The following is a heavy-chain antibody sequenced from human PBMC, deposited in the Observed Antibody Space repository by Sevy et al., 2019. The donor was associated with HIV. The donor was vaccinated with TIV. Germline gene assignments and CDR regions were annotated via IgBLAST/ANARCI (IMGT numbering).Heavy chain of an antibody. J-gene: IGHJ3*01. V-gene: IGHV3-11*06. Sequence: GGSLRLSCVGSGLPFGDYYISWIRQAQGKGRECVAYISSRSSFTNYTDSVRGRFTISRDNAKNEGFLQMNSLRAEDTGVYYCARGAYDVWGQGTTVTVSS. CDR2: ISSRSSFT. CDR1: GLPFGDYY. CDR3: ARGAYDV.